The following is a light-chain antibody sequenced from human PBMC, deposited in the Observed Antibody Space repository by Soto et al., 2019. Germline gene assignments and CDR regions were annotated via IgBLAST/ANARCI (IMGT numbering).Light chain of an antibody. J-gene: IGKJ5*01. CDR1: QSLLYNNTFNY. CDR2: LGS. CDR3: MQALQSLT. V-gene: IGKV2-28*01. Sequence: EIVMTQSPLTLPVTPGEPASMSCRSSQSLLYNNTFNYLDWYLQKPGQSPHLLIYLGSNRASVVPDRFSGSGSGTDFSLKISRVEAEDVGTYYCMQALQSLTFGQGTRLEIQ.